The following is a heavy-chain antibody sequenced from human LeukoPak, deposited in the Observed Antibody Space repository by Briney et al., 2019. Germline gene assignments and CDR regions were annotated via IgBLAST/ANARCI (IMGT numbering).Heavy chain of an antibody. J-gene: IGHJ5*02. Sequence: GESLKISRKGSGYSFTSYWIGWVRQMPGKGLEWMGIIYPGDSDTRYSPSFQGQVTISADKSISTAYLQWSSLKASDTAMYYCARLSAHVDTAMVNRHWFDPWGQGTLVTVSS. V-gene: IGHV5-51*01. CDR2: IYPGDSDT. D-gene: IGHD5-18*01. CDR3: ARLSAHVDTAMVNRHWFDP. CDR1: GYSFTSYW.